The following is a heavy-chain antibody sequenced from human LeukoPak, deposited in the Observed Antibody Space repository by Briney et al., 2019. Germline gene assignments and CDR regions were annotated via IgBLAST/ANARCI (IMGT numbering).Heavy chain of an antibody. CDR2: ISGSGGST. CDR1: GFTFNSYA. D-gene: IGHD5-18*01. CDR3: AKVDTFDYYFDY. Sequence: GGSLRLSCAASGFTFNSYAMSWVRQAQGKGLEWVSAISGSGGSTYYADSVKGRFTISRDNSKNTLYLQMNSLRAEDTAVYYCAKVDTFDYYFDYWGQGTLVTVSS. J-gene: IGHJ4*02. V-gene: IGHV3-23*01.